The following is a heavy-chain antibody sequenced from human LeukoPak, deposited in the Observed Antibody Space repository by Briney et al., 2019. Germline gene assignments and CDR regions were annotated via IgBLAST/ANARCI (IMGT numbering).Heavy chain of an antibody. J-gene: IGHJ4*02. CDR3: ATYYYDSSGYQDYFDY. D-gene: IGHD3-22*01. V-gene: IGHV1-2*02. CDR2: INPNSGGT. CDR1: GYTFTGYY. Sequence: ASVKVSCKASGYTFTGYYMHWVRQAPGQGLEWMGWINPNSGGTNYAQKFQGRVTMTRDTSISTAYMELSRLRSDDTAVYYCATYYYDSSGYQDYFDYWGQGTLVTVSS.